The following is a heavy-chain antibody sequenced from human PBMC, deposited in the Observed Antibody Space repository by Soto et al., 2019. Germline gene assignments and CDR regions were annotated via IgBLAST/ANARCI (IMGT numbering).Heavy chain of an antibody. J-gene: IGHJ4*02. Sequence: GGSLRLSCAASGFTFSSYGMHWVRQAPGKGLEWVAVISYDGSNKYYADSVKGRFTISRDNSKNTLYLQMNSLRAEDTAVYYCAKATLVTALFDYWGQGT. V-gene: IGHV3-30*18. D-gene: IGHD3-9*01. CDR3: AKATLVTALFDY. CDR2: ISYDGSNK. CDR1: GFTFSSYG.